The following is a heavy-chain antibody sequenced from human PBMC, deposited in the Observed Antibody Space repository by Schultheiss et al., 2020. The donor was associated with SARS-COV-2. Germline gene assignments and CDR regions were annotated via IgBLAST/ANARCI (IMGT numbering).Heavy chain of an antibody. Sequence: SESLSLTCTVSAGSISRGYYWGWIRQPPGKGLEWIGYIYHSGCTYYNPSLKSRVTISVDRSKNQFSLKLGSVTAADTAVYYCARGWPGYCSGGSCPGRGGRNWFDPWGQGTLVTVSS. CDR3: ARGWPGYCSGGSCPGRGGRNWFDP. V-gene: IGHV4-38-2*02. CDR2: IYHSGCT. CDR1: AGSISRGYY. D-gene: IGHD2-15*01. J-gene: IGHJ5*02.